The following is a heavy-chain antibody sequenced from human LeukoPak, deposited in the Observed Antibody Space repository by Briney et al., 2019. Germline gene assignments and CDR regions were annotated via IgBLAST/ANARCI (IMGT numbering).Heavy chain of an antibody. D-gene: IGHD1-26*01. CDR3: ARDSIGGSYDY. Sequence: SETLSLTCTVSGGSISSYYWSWIRQPPGKGLEWTGYIYYSGSTNYNPSLKSRVTISVDTSKNQFSLKLSSVTAADTAVYYCARDSIGGSYDYWGQGTLVTVSS. CDR2: IYYSGST. J-gene: IGHJ4*02. V-gene: IGHV4-59*01. CDR1: GGSISSYY.